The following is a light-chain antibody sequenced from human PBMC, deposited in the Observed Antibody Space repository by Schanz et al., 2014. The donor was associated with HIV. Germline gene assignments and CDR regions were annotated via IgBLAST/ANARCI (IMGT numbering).Light chain of an antibody. J-gene: IGLJ3*02. CDR3: QAYDSSLSGLV. V-gene: IGLV1-40*01. CDR2: GDD. CDR1: TSNIGAGYD. Sequence: QSVLTQPPSVSGAPGQRVTISCIGSTSNIGAGYDVHWYQQLPGAAPRLLIYGDDSRPSGVPDRFFGSKSGTSASLDITGLQSEDEAEYYCQAYDSSLSGLVFGGGTKLTVL.